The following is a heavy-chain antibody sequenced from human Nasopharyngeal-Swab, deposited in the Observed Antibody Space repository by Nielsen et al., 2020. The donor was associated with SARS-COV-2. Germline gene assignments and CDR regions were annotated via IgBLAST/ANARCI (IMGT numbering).Heavy chain of an antibody. V-gene: IGHV3-23*01. CDR3: AKVGFRGITGTSPLEY. CDR2: ISGSGGST. J-gene: IGHJ4*02. D-gene: IGHD1-20*01. Sequence: GESLKISCAASGFTFSSYAMSWVRQAPGKGLEWVSAISGSGGSTYNADSVKGRFTISRDNSKNTLYLQMNSLRAEDTAVYYCAKVGFRGITGTSPLEYWGQGTLVTVSS. CDR1: GFTFSSYA.